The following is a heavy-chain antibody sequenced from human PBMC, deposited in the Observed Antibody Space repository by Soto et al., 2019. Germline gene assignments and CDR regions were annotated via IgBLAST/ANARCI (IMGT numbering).Heavy chain of an antibody. CDR1: GFTFISNG. CDR3: ARDLGRFNFGSAYFVY. V-gene: IGHV3-33*01. CDR2: LWSDEIEK. D-gene: IGHD3-10*01. J-gene: IGHJ4*02. Sequence: QVQLVESGGGVVQLGRSLRLSCAASGFTFISNGMHWFRQAPGRGLKWVPVLWSDEIEKYYPDSVKARFSISKDNSKNILYLHMDSLRAEDTAVYYCARDLGRFNFGSAYFVYCGQGTLVTVSS.